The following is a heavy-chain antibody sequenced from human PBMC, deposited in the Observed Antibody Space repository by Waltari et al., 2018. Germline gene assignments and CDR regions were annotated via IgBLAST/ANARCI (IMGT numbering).Heavy chain of an antibody. CDR3: AAVGYCSGGSCYSASPFDY. Sequence: QVQLQESGPGLVKPSETLSLTCAVSGYSISSGYYWGWIRQPPGKGLEWIGSIYHSGSTYYNPSLKSRVTISVDTSKNQFSLKLSSVTAADTAVYYCAAVGYCSGGSCYSASPFDYWGQGTLVTVSA. CDR1: GYSISSGYY. CDR2: IYHSGST. D-gene: IGHD2-15*01. V-gene: IGHV4-38-2*01. J-gene: IGHJ4*02.